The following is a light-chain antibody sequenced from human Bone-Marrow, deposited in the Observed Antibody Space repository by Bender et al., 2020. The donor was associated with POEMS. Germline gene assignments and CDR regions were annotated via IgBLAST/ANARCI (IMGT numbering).Light chain of an antibody. Sequence: SYVVTQAPSVSVAPGQTARITCGGNNIGSYSVHWYQQRPGQAPVLVVYDDGDRPSGIPERFSGSNSRNTATLTISRVEAGDEADYYCQVWEISRDDVIFGGGTKLTVL. CDR1: NIGSYS. CDR2: DDG. V-gene: IGLV3-21*02. CDR3: QVWEISRDDVI. J-gene: IGLJ2*01.